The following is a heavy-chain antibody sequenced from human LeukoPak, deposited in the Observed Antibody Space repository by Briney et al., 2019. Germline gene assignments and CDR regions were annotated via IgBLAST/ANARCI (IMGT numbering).Heavy chain of an antibody. V-gene: IGHV3-30*04. CDR2: ISHDGINK. CDR3: ARNYYDRSGYSNTFDY. CDR1: GFTFSSSA. J-gene: IGHJ4*02. Sequence: GGSLRLSCAASGFTFSSSAMHWVRQAPGKGLEWVAFISHDGINKYYTDFVKGRFTISRDNSKHTLYLQMNGLRAEDSAVYYCARNYYDRSGYSNTFDYWGQGTLVTVSS. D-gene: IGHD3-22*01.